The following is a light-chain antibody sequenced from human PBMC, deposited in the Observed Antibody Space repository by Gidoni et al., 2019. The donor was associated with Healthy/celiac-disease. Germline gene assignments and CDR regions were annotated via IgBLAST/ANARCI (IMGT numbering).Light chain of an antibody. V-gene: IGKV1-33*01. CDR1: QDISNY. J-gene: IGKJ5*01. CDR2: DAS. CDR3: QQYDNLPIT. Sequence: DIQMTPSPSSLSASVGDRVTITCQASQDISNYVNWYQQKPGKAPKLLIYDASNLETGVPSRFSGSGSGTDFTFTISSLQPEDIATYYCQQYDNLPITVGQGTRLEIK.